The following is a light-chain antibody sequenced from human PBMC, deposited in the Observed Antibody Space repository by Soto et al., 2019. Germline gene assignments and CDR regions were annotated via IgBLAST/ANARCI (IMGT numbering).Light chain of an antibody. V-gene: IGKV3-20*01. J-gene: IGKJ1*01. CDR2: GAS. CDR3: QQYGSSEWT. Sequence: DIVLTQSPGTLSLSPGERATLSCRASQSVSSNYLAWYQQKPGQAPRLLIYGASSRATGIPDRFSGSGSGTDFTLTISRLEPEDFAGYYCQQYGSSEWTFGQGTKVDIK. CDR1: QSVSSNY.